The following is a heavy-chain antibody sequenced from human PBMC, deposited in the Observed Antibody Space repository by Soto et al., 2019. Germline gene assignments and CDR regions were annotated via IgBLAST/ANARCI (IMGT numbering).Heavy chain of an antibody. CDR1: GGSISSYY. D-gene: IGHD3-22*01. CDR2: IYYSGST. J-gene: IGHJ5*02. CDR3: AREAEYYYDSSGYKAWFDP. V-gene: IGHV4-59*12. Sequence: PSETLSLTCTVSGGSISSYYWSWIRQPPGKGLEWIGYIYYSGSTNYNPSLKSRVTISVDTSKNQFSLKLSSVTAADTAVYYCAREAEYYYDSSGYKAWFDPWGQGTLVTVSS.